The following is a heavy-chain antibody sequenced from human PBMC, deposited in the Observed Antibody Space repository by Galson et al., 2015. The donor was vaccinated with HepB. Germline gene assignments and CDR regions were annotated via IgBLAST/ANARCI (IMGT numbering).Heavy chain of an antibody. D-gene: IGHD3-22*01. Sequence: SVKVSCKVSGYTLTELSMHWVRQAPGKGLEWMGGFDPEDGETIYAQRFQGRVTMTEDTSTDTAYMELSSLRSEDTAVYYCATARGVPPYYYDSKGFDPWGQGTLVTVSS. V-gene: IGHV1-24*01. CDR1: GYTLTELS. CDR2: FDPEDGET. J-gene: IGHJ5*02. CDR3: ATARGVPPYYYDSKGFDP.